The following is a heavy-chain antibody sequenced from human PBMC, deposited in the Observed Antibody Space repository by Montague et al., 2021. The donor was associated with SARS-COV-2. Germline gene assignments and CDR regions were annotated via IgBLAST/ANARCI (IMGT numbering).Heavy chain of an antibody. CDR3: ARVARYCTNGVCQTYYYYGLDV. CDR1: GGSTNYYY. V-gene: IGHV4-59*01. Sequence: SETLSLTCILSGGSTNYYYWSWIRQSPGKGLEWIGYMYYSGSTNXNPSLKSRVTMSMDRSKNQFSLKLRSVTAADTAVYYCARVARYCTNGVCQTYYYYGLDVWGQGTTVTVSS. D-gene: IGHD2-8*01. J-gene: IGHJ6*02. CDR2: MYYSGST.